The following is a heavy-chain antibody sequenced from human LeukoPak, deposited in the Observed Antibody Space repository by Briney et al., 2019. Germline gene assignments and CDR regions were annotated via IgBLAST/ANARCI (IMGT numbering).Heavy chain of an antibody. V-gene: IGHV3-48*03. CDR3: ARVSYDSFDY. Sequence: GGSLRLSCAASGFTFSSYEMNWVRQAPGKGLEWVSYISSSGSTIYYADSVKGRFTISRDNAKNSLYLQMNSLRAEDTAVYYCARVSYDSFDYRGQGTLVTVSS. J-gene: IGHJ4*02. CDR2: ISSSGSTI. D-gene: IGHD3-22*01. CDR1: GFTFSSYE.